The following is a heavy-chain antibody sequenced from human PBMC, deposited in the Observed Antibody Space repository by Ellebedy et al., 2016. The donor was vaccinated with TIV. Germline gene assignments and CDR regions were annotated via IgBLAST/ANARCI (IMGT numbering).Heavy chain of an antibody. CDR1: GFTFSSYA. Sequence: GESLKISCAASGFTFSSYAMSWVRQAPGKGLEWVSAISGSGGSPYYADSVKGRFTISRDNSKNTLYLQMNSLRAEDKAVYYCAKVAEDYDILTGYDYWGQGTLVTVSS. CDR2: ISGSGGSP. CDR3: AKVAEDYDILTGYDY. D-gene: IGHD3-9*01. V-gene: IGHV3-23*01. J-gene: IGHJ4*02.